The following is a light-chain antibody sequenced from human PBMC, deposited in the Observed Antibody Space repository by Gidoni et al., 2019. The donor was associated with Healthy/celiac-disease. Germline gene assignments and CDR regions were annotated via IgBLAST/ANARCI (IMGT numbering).Light chain of an antibody. J-gene: IGLJ1*01. V-gene: IGLV4-69*01. Sequence: HLLLTQSPSASASLAASVKLTCTLSSGHSSYAIAWHQQQPEKGPRYLMKLNSDGSHSKGDGIPDRFSGSSSGAERYLTISSLQSEDEADYYCQTWGTGIRVFGTGTKVTVL. CDR2: LNSDGSH. CDR1: SGHSSYA. CDR3: QTWGTGIRV.